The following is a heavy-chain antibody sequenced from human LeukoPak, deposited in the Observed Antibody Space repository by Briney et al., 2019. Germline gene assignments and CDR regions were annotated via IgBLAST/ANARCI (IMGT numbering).Heavy chain of an antibody. CDR3: ARDDISHIVGATGLDY. CDR2: ISSSSSYI. J-gene: IGHJ4*02. D-gene: IGHD1-26*01. CDR1: GFTFSSYS. Sequence: GGSLRLSCAASGFTFSSYSMNWVRQAPGKGLEWVSSISSSSSYIYYAASVKGRFTISRDNAKNSLYLQMNSLRAEDTAVYYCARDDISHIVGATGLDYWGQGTLVTVSS. V-gene: IGHV3-21*01.